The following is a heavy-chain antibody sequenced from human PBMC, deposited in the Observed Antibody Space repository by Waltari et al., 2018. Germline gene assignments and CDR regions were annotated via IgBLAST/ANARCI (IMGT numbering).Heavy chain of an antibody. CDR3: ARDRLASIAARRYYYYYGMDV. Sequence: QVQLQQWGAGLLKPSETLSLTCAVYGGSFSGYYWSWIRQPPGQGLGGIGEINHSGSTNYHPSLKSRVTISVDTSKNQFSLKLSSVTAADTAVYYCARDRLASIAARRYYYYYGMDVWGQGTTVTVSS. J-gene: IGHJ6*02. V-gene: IGHV4-34*01. CDR2: INHSGST. D-gene: IGHD6-6*01. CDR1: GGSFSGYY.